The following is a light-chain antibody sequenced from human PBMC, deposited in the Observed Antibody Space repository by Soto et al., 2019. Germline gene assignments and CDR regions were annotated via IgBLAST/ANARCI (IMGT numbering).Light chain of an antibody. CDR3: QHLSPYPLLT. Sequence: QLTQSPSSLSASVGDRVTITCRASQDISTYLAWYQQKPGKATTLLIYATYTLQSGVPSRFSGGGFGTDFTLTINSLQPEDFATYYCQHLSPYPLLTFGGGTKVEI. CDR2: ATY. J-gene: IGKJ4*01. V-gene: IGKV1-9*01. CDR1: QDISTY.